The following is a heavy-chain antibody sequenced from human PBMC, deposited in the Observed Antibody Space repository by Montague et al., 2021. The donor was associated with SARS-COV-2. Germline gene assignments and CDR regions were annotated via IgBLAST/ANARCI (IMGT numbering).Heavy chain of an antibody. J-gene: IGHJ4*02. Sequence: PALVKPTQTLTLTCTFSGFSLSTRIVGVGWIRQPPGKALEWLALIYWDDDKRYSPSLKSRLTITKVTSKNQVVLTMTNLDPVDTDTYYCAHRLPAVAAFDYWGQGTLVTVSS. D-gene: IGHD6-6*01. V-gene: IGHV2-5*02. CDR1: GFSLSTRIVG. CDR2: IYWDDDK. CDR3: AHRLPAVAAFDY.